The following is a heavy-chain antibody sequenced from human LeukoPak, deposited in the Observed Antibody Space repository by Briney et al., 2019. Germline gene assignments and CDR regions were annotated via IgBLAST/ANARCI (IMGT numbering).Heavy chain of an antibody. CDR1: GGSISSYY. CDR3: VTKQTAKQLVGYYYMDV. CDR2: IYYSGST. V-gene: IGHV4-59*01. Sequence: SETLSLTCTVSGGSISSYYWSWIRQPPGKGLEWIGYIYYSGSTNYNPSLKSRVTISVDTSKNQFSLKLSSVTAADTAVYYCVTKQTAKQLVGYYYMDVWGKGTTVTVSS. J-gene: IGHJ6*03. D-gene: IGHD6-13*01.